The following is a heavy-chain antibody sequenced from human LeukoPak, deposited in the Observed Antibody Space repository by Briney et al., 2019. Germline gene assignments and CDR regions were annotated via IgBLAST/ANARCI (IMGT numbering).Heavy chain of an antibody. CDR1: GFTFSSYA. Sequence: GSLRLSCAASGFTFSSYAMHWVRQAPGKGLEWVAVISYDGSNKYYADSVKGRFTISRDNSKNTLYLQMNSLRAEDTAVYYCAREDQWLAFDYWGQGTLVTVSS. CDR2: ISYDGSNK. V-gene: IGHV3-30*04. CDR3: AREDQWLAFDY. J-gene: IGHJ4*02. D-gene: IGHD6-19*01.